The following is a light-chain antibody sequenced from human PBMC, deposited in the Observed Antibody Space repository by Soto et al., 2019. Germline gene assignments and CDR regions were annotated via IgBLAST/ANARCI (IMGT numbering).Light chain of an antibody. J-gene: IGKJ4*01. CDR2: GAS. CDR3: QQYNSSSRT. CDR1: QSVSSSF. Sequence: EVVLTQSPGTLSLSPGERATLSCRASQSVSSSFLAWYQQKPGQAPVLLIYGASNRATGIPDRFSGSGSGTDFTLAISRVEPEDVGVYYCQQYNSSSRTFGGGTKVEIK. V-gene: IGKV3-20*01.